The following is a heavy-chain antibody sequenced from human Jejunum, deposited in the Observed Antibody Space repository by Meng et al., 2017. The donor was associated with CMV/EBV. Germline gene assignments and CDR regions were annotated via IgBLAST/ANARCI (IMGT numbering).Heavy chain of an antibody. CDR1: GFSLSTSGVG. Sequence: QFPLKESCPTFMTPPQTLTLTCTFSGFSLSTSGVGVGWIRQPPGKALEWLAVIYWDDDKRYSPSLKSRLTITKDTSKNQVVLTLTNMDPVDTATYYCALFTRSWFDPWGQGTLVTVSS. D-gene: IGHD2-2*01. V-gene: IGHV2-5*02. CDR2: IYWDDDK. J-gene: IGHJ5*02. CDR3: ALFTRSWFDP.